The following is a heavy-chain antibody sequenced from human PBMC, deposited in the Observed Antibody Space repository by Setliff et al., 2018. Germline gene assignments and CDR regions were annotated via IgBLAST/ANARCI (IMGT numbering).Heavy chain of an antibody. D-gene: IGHD3-16*01. CDR2: INYSGTT. V-gene: IGHV4-39*01. CDR3: ARQVGGGLWTFDV. Sequence: PSETLSLTCTVSGGSMSSGDYWWGWIRQPPGKGLEWIGSINYSGTTYYNPSLKSRATMSVDASKNQFSLKLNSVTAADAAIYYCARQVGGGLWTFDVWGQGTMVTVSS. CDR1: GGSMSSGDYW. J-gene: IGHJ3*01.